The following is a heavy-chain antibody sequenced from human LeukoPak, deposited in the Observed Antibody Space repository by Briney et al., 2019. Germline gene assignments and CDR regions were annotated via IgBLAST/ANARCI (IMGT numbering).Heavy chain of an antibody. CDR2: IYYSGST. CDR3: ARATYDSSGYYSDV. CDR1: GGSISSYY. J-gene: IGHJ4*02. D-gene: IGHD3-22*01. V-gene: IGHV4-59*01. Sequence: SETLSLTCTVSGGSISSYYWSWIRQPPGKGLEWIGYIYYSGSTNYNPSLKSRVTISVDTSKNQFSLKLSSVTAADTAVYYCARATYDSSGYYSDVWGQGTLVTVSS.